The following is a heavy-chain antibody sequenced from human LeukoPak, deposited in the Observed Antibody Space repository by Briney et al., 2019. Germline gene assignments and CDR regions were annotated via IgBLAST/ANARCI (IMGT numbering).Heavy chain of an antibody. CDR3: ARDRSSVVWFHDAFDI. V-gene: IGHV3-30-3*01. CDR2: ISYDGSNK. Sequence: PGGSLRLSCAASGFTFSSYAMHWVRQAPGKGLEWVAVISYDGSNKYYADSVKGRFTISRDNSKNTLYLQMNSLRAEDTAVYYCARDRSSVVWFHDAFDIWGQGTMVTVSS. D-gene: IGHD2-21*01. CDR1: GFTFSSYA. J-gene: IGHJ3*02.